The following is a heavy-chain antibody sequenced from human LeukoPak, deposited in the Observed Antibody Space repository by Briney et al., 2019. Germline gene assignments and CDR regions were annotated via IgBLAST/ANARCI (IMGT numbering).Heavy chain of an antibody. J-gene: IGHJ4*02. V-gene: IGHV4-4*07. D-gene: IGHD2/OR15-2a*01. CDR3: AALHYFGHGATRN. CDR1: GASVNSYH. CDR2: ISRGRRV. Sequence: SQTLSLTCSVSGASVNSYHWNWIRQSAGKGLEWIGRISRGRRVDYNTSLESRITMSVDTSRNEFLLQLHSVTAADTGVYYCAALHYFGHGATRNWGQGTLVTVSS.